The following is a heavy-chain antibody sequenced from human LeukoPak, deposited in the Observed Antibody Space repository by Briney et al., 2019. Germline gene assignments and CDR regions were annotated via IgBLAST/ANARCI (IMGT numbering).Heavy chain of an antibody. V-gene: IGHV3-15*01. CDR3: TTGYYDSSGYHY. J-gene: IGHJ4*02. Sequence: GGSLRLSCAASGFTFSNAWMSWVRQAPGKGLEWVGRIKSKTDGGTTDYAAPVKGRFTISRDDSKNTLYLQMNSLKTEDTAVYYCTTGYYDSSGYHYWGQGTLVTVSS. CDR1: GFTFSNAW. D-gene: IGHD3-22*01. CDR2: IKSKTDGGTT.